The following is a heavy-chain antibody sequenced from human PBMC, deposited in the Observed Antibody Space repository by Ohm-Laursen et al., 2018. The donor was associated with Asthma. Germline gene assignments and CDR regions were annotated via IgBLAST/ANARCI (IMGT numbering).Heavy chain of an antibody. CDR1: GYTLTSYS. D-gene: IGHD2-2*01. CDR3: ARAYCRSTSCYDY. Sequence: ASVKVSCKASGYTLTSYSMHWVRQAPGQGLEWMGIINPNGGSTTYAQKFQGRVTMTRDTSTSTVYMDLSSLSSEDTAVYYCARAYCRSTSCYDYWGQESLVTVSS. CDR2: INPNGGST. V-gene: IGHV1-46*01. J-gene: IGHJ4*02.